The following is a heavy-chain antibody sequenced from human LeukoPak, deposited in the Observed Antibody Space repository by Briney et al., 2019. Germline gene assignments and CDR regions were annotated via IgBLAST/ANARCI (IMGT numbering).Heavy chain of an antibody. V-gene: IGHV3-33*01. CDR2: IWYDGSNK. D-gene: IGHD3-10*01. CDR3: ARDLGSTNYYFDP. CDR1: GFTFSNYG. Sequence: GGSLRLSCATSGFTFSNYGFHWVRQAPGKGLDWVAVIWYDGSNKYYAESVKGRFTISRDDSRNTLYLQMSSLRAEDTAVYYCARDLGSTNYYFDPWGQGTPVIVYS. J-gene: IGHJ4*02.